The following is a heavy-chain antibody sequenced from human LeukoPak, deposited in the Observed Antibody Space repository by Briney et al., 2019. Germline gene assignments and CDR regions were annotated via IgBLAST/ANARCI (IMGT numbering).Heavy chain of an antibody. J-gene: IGHJ4*02. V-gene: IGHV1-69*13. CDR3: ARVSADSGYYSPFDH. D-gene: IGHD3-22*01. CDR2: IIPIFGTA. CDR1: GGTFSSYA. Sequence: GASVKVSCKASGGTFSSYAISWVRQAPGQGLEWMGGIIPIFGTANYAQKFQGRVTITADESTSTAYMELSSLRSEDTAVYYCARVSADSGYYSPFDHWGQGTLVTVSS.